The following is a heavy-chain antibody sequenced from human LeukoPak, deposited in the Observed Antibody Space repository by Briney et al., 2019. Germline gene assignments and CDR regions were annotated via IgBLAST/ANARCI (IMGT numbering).Heavy chain of an antibody. CDR2: INTGNGNT. V-gene: IGHV1-3*04. Sequence: ASVKVSCKASGYTLTTYAIHWVRQAPGQSLEWMGWINTGNGNTKYLEKLQDRVTITRDTSAGTAYMELSSLRSEDTAVYYCARGGYIYGFDHWGQGTLVTVSS. CDR1: GYTLTTYA. J-gene: IGHJ4*01. D-gene: IGHD5-18*01. CDR3: ARGGYIYGFDH.